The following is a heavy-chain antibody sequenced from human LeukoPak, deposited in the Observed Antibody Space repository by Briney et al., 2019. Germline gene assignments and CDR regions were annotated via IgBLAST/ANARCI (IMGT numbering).Heavy chain of an antibody. D-gene: IGHD2-15*01. CDR1: GGSISSYY. J-gene: IGHJ4*02. CDR2: IHYSGST. Sequence: PSETLSLTCTVSGGSISSYYWSWIRQPPGKGLEWIGYIHYSGSTNYNPSLKSRVTISVDTSKNQFSLNLSSVTAADTAVYYRARDEGDGSYFDNWGQGTLVTVSS. V-gene: IGHV4-59*01. CDR3: ARDEGDGSYFDN.